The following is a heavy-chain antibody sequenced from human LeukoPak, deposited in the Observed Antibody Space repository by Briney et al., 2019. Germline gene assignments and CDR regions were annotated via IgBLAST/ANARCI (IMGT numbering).Heavy chain of an antibody. V-gene: IGHV3-21*01. Sequence: GGSLRLSCAASGFTFSSYSMNWVRQAPGKGLEWVSSISSSSSYIYYADSVKGRFTISRDNAKNSLYLQMNSLRAEDTAVYYCARRPGIAAAFEVYGMDVWGQGTTVTVSS. CDR3: ARRPGIAAAFEVYGMDV. J-gene: IGHJ6*02. CDR1: GFTFSSYS. CDR2: ISSSSSYI. D-gene: IGHD6-13*01.